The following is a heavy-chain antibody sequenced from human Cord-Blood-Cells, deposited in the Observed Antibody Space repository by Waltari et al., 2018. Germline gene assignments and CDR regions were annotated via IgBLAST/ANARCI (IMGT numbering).Heavy chain of an antibody. CDR3: AKFSGSYYYFDY. D-gene: IGHD1-26*01. CDR1: GFTFSSYA. CDR2: ISGSGGST. V-gene: IGHV3-23*01. J-gene: IGHJ4*02. Sequence: EVQLLESGGGLVQPGGSLRLSWAASGFTFSSYAMRWVRQAPGKGLEWVSAISGSGGSTYYADSVKGRFTISRDNSKNTLYLQMNSLRAEDTAVYYCAKFSGSYYYFDYWGQGTLVTVSS.